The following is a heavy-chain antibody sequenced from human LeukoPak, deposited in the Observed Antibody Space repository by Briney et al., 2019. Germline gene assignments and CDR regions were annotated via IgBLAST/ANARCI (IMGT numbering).Heavy chain of an antibody. D-gene: IGHD2-2*01. CDR1: GFTFSSYA. CDR2: ISGSGGST. CDR3: AKKGFQLPYYFDY. J-gene: IGHJ4*02. Sequence: SGGSLRLSCAASGFTFSSYAMNWVRQAPGKGLEWVSAISGSGGSTYYADSVKGRFTISRDNSKNTLYLQMNSLRAEDTAVYYCAKKGFQLPYYFDYWGQGTLVTVSS. V-gene: IGHV3-23*01.